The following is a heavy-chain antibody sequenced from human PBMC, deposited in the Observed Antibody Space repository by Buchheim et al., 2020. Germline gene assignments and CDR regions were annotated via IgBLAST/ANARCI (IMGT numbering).Heavy chain of an antibody. J-gene: IGHJ4*02. D-gene: IGHD3-22*01. CDR2: ISNDGSRQ. V-gene: IGHV3-30*18. Sequence: QVQLVESGGGVVQPGRSLRLSCAVSGFTFSRYGMHWVRQAPGKGLEWVAVISNDGSRQEYGDSVKGRFTISRDNSKNTLNLGMNSLRPEDTALYFCAKGYYETEISFLFDFWGQGTL. CDR3: AKGYYETEISFLFDF. CDR1: GFTFSRYG.